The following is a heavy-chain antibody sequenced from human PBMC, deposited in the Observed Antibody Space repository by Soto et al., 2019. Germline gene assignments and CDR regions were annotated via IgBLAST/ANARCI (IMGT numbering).Heavy chain of an antibody. J-gene: IGHJ4*02. CDR3: TKDTQQLVPVPDY. D-gene: IGHD6-13*01. Sequence: GGSLRLSCAASGFTFSSYGMHWVRQAPGKGLEWVSVISYDGSNKYYADSVKGRFTISRDNSKNTLYLQMNSLRAEDTVLYYCTKDTQQLVPVPDYWGQGTLVTVSS. CDR1: GFTFSSYG. CDR2: ISYDGSNK. V-gene: IGHV3-30*18.